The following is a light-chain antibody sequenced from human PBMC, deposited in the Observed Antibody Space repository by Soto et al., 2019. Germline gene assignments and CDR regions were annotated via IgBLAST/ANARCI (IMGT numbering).Light chain of an antibody. V-gene: IGLV2-14*01. Sequence: QSVLTQPASVSGSPGQSITISCTGTSSDVGGYKYVSWYQQHPGKAPKLMIYEVSNRPSGVSNRFSGSKSGNTASLTISGLQAEDEAVYYGSSYTGRSTDVVFGGGTKLTVL. CDR3: SSYTGRSTDVV. CDR2: EVS. CDR1: SSDVGGYKY. J-gene: IGLJ2*01.